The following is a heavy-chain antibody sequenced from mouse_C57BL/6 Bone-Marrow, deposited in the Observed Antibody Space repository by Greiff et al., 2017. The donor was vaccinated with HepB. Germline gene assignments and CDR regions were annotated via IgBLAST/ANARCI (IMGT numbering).Heavy chain of an antibody. CDR3: ARSLIITTVVADWYFDV. CDR1: GFTFTDYY. Sequence: EVKLMESGGGLVQPGGSLSLSCAASGFTFTDYYMSWVRQPPGKALEWLGFVRNKANGYTTEYSASVKGRFTISRDNSQSILYLQMHALRAEDSATYYCARSLIITTVVADWYFDVWGTGTTVTVSS. CDR2: VRNKANGYTT. V-gene: IGHV7-3*01. J-gene: IGHJ1*03. D-gene: IGHD1-1*01.